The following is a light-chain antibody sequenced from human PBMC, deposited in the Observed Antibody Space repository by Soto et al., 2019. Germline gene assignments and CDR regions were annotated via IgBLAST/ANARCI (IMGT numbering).Light chain of an antibody. J-gene: IGKJ4*01. CDR2: GAS. Sequence: DIQMTQSPSSLSASIGDIITITCRASQSISTYLNWYQQKPGKAPKLLIYGASTLQNGVPSRFRGSGSATDYTLTISGLQPEDGATYYGQQSFITPPLSFGGGTRVEMK. V-gene: IGKV1-39*01. CDR1: QSISTY. CDR3: QQSFITPPLS.